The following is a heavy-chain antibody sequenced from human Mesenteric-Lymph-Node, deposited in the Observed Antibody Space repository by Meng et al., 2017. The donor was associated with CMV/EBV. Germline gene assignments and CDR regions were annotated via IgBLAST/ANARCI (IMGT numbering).Heavy chain of an antibody. D-gene: IGHD4-17*01. J-gene: IGHJ5*01. CDR1: GGSINNPDSS. CDR2: FYNGGSI. V-gene: IGHV4-30-4*01. Sequence: SETLSLTCAVSGGSINNPDSSWNWIRQPPGKGLEWIGFFYNGGSIHYNPSLKSRVTISIDLSKNQFSLQLTSVTASDTAVYYCAREVVVGGDQDWFDYWGQGTLVTVSS. CDR3: AREVVVGGDQDWFDY.